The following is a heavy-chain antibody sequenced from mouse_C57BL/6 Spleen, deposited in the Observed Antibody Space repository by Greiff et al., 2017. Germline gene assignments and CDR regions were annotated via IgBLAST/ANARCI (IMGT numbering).Heavy chain of an antibody. D-gene: IGHD4-1*01. J-gene: IGHJ2*01. CDR2: IYPRSGNT. CDR1: GYTFTSYG. V-gene: IGHV1-81*01. Sequence: VKLMESGAELARPGASVKLSCKASGYTFTSYGISWVKQRTGQGLEWIGEIYPRSGNTYYNEKFKGKATLTADKSSSTAYMELRSLTSEDSAVYFCASGFLANWDFDYWGQGTTLTVSS. CDR3: ASGFLANWDFDY.